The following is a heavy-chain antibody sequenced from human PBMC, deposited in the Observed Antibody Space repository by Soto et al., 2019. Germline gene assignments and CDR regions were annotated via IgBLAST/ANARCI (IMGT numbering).Heavy chain of an antibody. Sequence: GESLKICCEVSGYTFTDYWIGWVRQMPGKGLEWMGRIDPGDSYTNYSPSFQGHVTISADKSISTAYLQWSSLKASDTAMYYCARLSKVVVAVYGMDVWGQGTTVTVSS. CDR1: GYTFTDYW. CDR2: IDPGDSYT. J-gene: IGHJ6*02. V-gene: IGHV5-10-1*01. CDR3: ARLSKVVVAVYGMDV. D-gene: IGHD2-15*01.